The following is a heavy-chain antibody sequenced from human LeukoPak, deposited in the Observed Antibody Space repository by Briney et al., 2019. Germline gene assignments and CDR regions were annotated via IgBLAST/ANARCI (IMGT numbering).Heavy chain of an antibody. CDR2: TSGSGGST. CDR3: AKDGGSSSWLRYYYYGMDV. J-gene: IGHJ6*02. D-gene: IGHD6-13*01. Sequence: GGSLRLSCAASGFTFSSYAMSWVRQAPGKGLEWVSATSGSGGSTYYADSVKGRFTISRDNSKNTLYLQMNSLRAEDTAVYYCAKDGGSSSWLRYYYYGMDVWGQGTTVTVSS. CDR1: GFTFSSYA. V-gene: IGHV3-23*01.